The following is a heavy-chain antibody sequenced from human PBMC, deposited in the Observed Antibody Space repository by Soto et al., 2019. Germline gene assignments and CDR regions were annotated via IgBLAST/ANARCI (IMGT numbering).Heavy chain of an antibody. CDR2: IYYTGST. V-gene: IGHV4-59*01. CDR1: GDSIKHYY. Sequence: QVQLQESGPGLANPSETLSLTCTVSGDSIKHYYWSWIRQPPGKRLEWIGYIYYTGSTTYNPSLESRVTMSVDTSKNQFYLKVSSVNAADTAVYYCAKYRRTEEEGFTLDSWGRGTLVTVSS. J-gene: IGHJ4*02. D-gene: IGHD3-16*02. CDR3: AKYRRTEEEGFTLDS.